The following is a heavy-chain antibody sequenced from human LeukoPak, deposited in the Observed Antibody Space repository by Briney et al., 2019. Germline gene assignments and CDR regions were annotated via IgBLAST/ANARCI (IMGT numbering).Heavy chain of an antibody. Sequence: PGGSLRLSCAASGFTFSSYWMSWVRQAPGKGLEWVANIKQDGSEKYYVDSVKGRFTISRDNAKNSLYLQMNSLRAEDTAVYYCARGRITYYYGSGNDAFDIWGQGTMVTVSS. V-gene: IGHV3-7*01. CDR1: GFTFSSYW. CDR2: IKQDGSEK. CDR3: ARGRITYYYGSGNDAFDI. D-gene: IGHD3-10*01. J-gene: IGHJ3*02.